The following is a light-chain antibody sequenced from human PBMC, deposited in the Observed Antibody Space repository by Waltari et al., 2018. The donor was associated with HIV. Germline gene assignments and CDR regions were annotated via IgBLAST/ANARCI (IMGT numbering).Light chain of an antibody. Sequence: QSALTQPPSASGSPGQSVTVSCTGTSRAIGYFNYVSWYQQHPGKAPELLIYDVNKRPSGVPDRFSASKSGATASLTVSGLLAEDEADYYCAAYAGNNIVIFGGGAKVTV. J-gene: IGLJ2*01. V-gene: IGLV2-8*01. CDR1: SRAIGYFNY. CDR3: AAYAGNNIVI. CDR2: DVN.